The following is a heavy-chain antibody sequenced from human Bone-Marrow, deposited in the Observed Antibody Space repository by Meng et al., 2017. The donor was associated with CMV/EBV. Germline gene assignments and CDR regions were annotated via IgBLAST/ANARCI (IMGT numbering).Heavy chain of an antibody. V-gene: IGHV1-2*02. CDR2: INPNSGGT. CDR1: GYTFTGYY. D-gene: IGHD2-2*01. J-gene: IGHJ5*02. CDR3: ARCEVGVVVPAAPLPP. Sequence: ASVKVSCKASGYTFTGYYMHWVRQAPGQGLEWMGWINPNSGGTNYAQKFQGRVTMTRDTSISTAYMELSRLRSDDTAVYYCARCEVGVVVPAAPLPPWGQGTLVTVSS.